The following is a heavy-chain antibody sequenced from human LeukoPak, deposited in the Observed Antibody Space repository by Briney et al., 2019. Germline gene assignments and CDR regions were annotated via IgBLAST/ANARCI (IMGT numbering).Heavy chain of an antibody. CDR1: GFTFHSYG. D-gene: IGHD1-7*01. Sequence: GGSLRLSCAASGFTFHSYGMNWVRQAPGMGLQWISYISSDSDIIFYAESVKGRFTISRDNAKTSLYLQMNSLRADDTAVYYCATDNWNSEAYWGQGTLVTVSS. CDR2: ISSDSDII. CDR3: ATDNWNSEAY. J-gene: IGHJ4*02. V-gene: IGHV3-48*01.